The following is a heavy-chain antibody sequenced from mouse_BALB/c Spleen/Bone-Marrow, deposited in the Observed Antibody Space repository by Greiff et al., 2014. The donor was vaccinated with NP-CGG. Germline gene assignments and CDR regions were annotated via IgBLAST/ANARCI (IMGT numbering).Heavy chain of an antibody. Sequence: VKLMESGAELMKPGASVKISCKATGYTFSSYWIEWVKQRPGHGLEWIGEILPGSGSTNYNEKFKGKATFTADTSSNTAYMQLSGLTSEDSAVYYCARRGYDGAYWGQGTLVTVSA. CDR2: ILPGSGST. V-gene: IGHV1-9*01. CDR1: GYTFSSYW. D-gene: IGHD2-14*01. J-gene: IGHJ3*01. CDR3: ARRGYDGAY.